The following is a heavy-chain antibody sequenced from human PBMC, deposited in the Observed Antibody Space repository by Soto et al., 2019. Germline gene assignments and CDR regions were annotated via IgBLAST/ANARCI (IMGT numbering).Heavy chain of an antibody. CDR3: ALRGYCSGGSCYTLDY. CDR1: GGSISSYY. CDR2: IYYSGST. V-gene: IGHV4-59*08. D-gene: IGHD2-15*01. J-gene: IGHJ4*02. Sequence: SETLSLTCTVSGGSISSYYWSWIRQPPGKGLEWIGYIYYSGSTNYNPSLKSRVTISVDTSKNQFSLKPSSVTAADTAVYYCALRGYCSGGSCYTLDYWGQGTLVTVSS.